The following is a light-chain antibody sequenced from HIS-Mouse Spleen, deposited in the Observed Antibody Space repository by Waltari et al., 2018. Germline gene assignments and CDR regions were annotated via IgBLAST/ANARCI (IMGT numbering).Light chain of an antibody. CDR3: QAWDSSTVV. CDR2: QDS. V-gene: IGLV3-1*01. CDR1: TLGDKY. Sequence: SYELTQPPSVSVSPGPTVSITCSGDTLGDKYACWYQQKPGQSPVLVIYQDSKRPSGIPERFSGSNSGNTATLTISGTQAMDEADYYCQAWDSSTVVFGGGTKLTVL. J-gene: IGLJ2*01.